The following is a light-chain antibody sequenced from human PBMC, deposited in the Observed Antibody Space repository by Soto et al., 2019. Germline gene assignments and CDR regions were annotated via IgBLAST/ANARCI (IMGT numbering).Light chain of an antibody. CDR1: SSNIGSNT. Sequence: QAVVTQPPSASRTPGQRVTVSCSGSSSNIGSNTVNWYQQLPGTAPKLLIYSNNQRPSGVPDRFSGSKSGTSASLAISGLQSEDEADYYCAAWDDSLNGPVFGGGTQLTVL. V-gene: IGLV1-44*01. CDR2: SNN. CDR3: AAWDDSLNGPV. J-gene: IGLJ2*01.